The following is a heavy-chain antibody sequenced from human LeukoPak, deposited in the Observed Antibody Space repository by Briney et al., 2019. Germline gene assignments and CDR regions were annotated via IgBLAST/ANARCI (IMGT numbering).Heavy chain of an antibody. Sequence: GGSLRPSCAASGFTFSNYGMSWVRQAPGKGLEWVSAISGSGGSTYYADSVKGRFTISRDKSKNTLYLQMNSLRAEDTAVYYCAKDLGVVVPAAVQGWFDPWGQGTLVTVSS. CDR3: AKDLGVVVPAAVQGWFDP. D-gene: IGHD2-2*02. J-gene: IGHJ5*02. CDR2: ISGSGGST. V-gene: IGHV3-23*01. CDR1: GFTFSNYG.